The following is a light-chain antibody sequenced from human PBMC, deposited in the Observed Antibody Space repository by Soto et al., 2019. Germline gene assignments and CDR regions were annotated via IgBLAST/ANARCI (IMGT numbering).Light chain of an antibody. Sequence: IQLTQSPSSLSVSVGDRVTITCRASQGIGSYLAWYQQKPGEAPKLLIFAASTLQSAVPSRFSGSGSGTDFTLTISSLQAEDFATYYCQQLSTYPSTFGGGTKVDI. CDR3: QQLSTYPST. J-gene: IGKJ4*01. V-gene: IGKV1-9*01. CDR2: AAS. CDR1: QGIGSY.